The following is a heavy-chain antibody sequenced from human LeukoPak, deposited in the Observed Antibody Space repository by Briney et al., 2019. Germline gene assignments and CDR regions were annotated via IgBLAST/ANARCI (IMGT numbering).Heavy chain of an antibody. J-gene: IGHJ6*03. V-gene: IGHV4-59*01. CDR2: IYYSGGT. Sequence: PSETLSLTCTVSGGSISSYYWSWIRQPPGKGLEWIGYIYYSGGTKYNPSLKSRVIISVDSSKNQFSLKLSSVTAADTAVYYCARVPTAMTKYRCYYYMDVWGKGTTVTVSS. CDR1: GGSISSYY. CDR3: ARVPTAMTKYRCYYYMDV. D-gene: IGHD5-18*01.